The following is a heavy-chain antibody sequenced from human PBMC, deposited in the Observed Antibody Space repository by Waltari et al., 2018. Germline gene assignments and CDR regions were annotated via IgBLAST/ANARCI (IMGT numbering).Heavy chain of an antibody. J-gene: IGHJ3*02. CDR1: GLPFRHNF. CDR3: ARDGDDHAFDI. Sequence: QVHLVQSGAEVKMPGASVKVSCKAAGLPFRHNFFHWVRQAPGQGLEWMGIINPSGGSTSYAHKFQGRVSMTRDTSTTTLFLELSSLRFDDSAVYYCARDGDDHAFDIWGQGTMVTVSS. CDR2: INPSGGST. D-gene: IGHD7-27*01. V-gene: IGHV1-46*01.